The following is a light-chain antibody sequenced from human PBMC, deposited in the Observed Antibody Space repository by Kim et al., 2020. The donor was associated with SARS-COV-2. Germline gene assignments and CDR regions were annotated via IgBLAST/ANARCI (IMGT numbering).Light chain of an antibody. CDR2: AAS. Sequence: ASGGDRVTITCRASHDIRNYLAWYQQKPGKVPQVLIYAASTLQSGVPSRFSGSGSGTDFTLTITSLQPEDVASYYCQKYGSAPLTFGGGTKVDIK. CDR3: QKYGSAPLT. V-gene: IGKV1-27*01. J-gene: IGKJ4*01. CDR1: HDIRNY.